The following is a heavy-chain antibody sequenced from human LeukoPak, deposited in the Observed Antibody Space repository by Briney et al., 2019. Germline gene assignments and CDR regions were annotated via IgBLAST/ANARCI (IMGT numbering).Heavy chain of an antibody. D-gene: IGHD3-10*01. V-gene: IGHV1-69*04. Sequence: SVKVSCKASGYTFTSYGISWVRQAPGQGLEWMGRIIPILGIANYAQKFQGRVTITADKSTSTAYMELSSLRSEDTAVYYCAREYYYGSGSYLFAFDIWGQGTMVTVSS. CDR3: AREYYYGSGSYLFAFDI. CDR2: IIPILGIA. J-gene: IGHJ3*02. CDR1: GYTFTSYG.